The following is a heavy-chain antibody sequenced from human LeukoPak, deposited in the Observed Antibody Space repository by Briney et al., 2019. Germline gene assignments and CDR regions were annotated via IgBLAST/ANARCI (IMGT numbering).Heavy chain of an antibody. Sequence: GGSLRLSCAASGFTFSSYEMNWVRQAPGKGLEWVSYISSSGSTIYYADSVKGRFTISRDNAKNSLYLQMNSLRAEDTAAYYCARGGRQWIQLWLHHYFDYWGQGTLVTVSS. CDR1: GFTFSSYE. CDR3: ARGGRQWIQLWLHHYFDY. J-gene: IGHJ4*02. CDR2: ISSSGSTI. D-gene: IGHD5-18*01. V-gene: IGHV3-48*03.